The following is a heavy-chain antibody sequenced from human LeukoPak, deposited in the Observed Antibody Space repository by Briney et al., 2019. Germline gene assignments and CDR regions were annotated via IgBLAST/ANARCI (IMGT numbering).Heavy chain of an antibody. CDR2: ISGSGGGT. Sequence: PGGSLRLSCAASGFTFSSYSMSWVRQAPGKGLEWVSAISGSGGGTFFADSEKGRFTISRDNSKNTLYLQMNSLRAEDTAVYYCAKDPWGRYYYGSGSYYNYFDYWGQGTLVTVSS. D-gene: IGHD3-10*01. J-gene: IGHJ4*02. CDR1: GFTFSSYS. CDR3: AKDPWGRYYYGSGSYYNYFDY. V-gene: IGHV3-23*01.